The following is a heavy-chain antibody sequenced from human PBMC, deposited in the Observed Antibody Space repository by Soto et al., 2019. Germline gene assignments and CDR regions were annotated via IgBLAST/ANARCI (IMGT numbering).Heavy chain of an antibody. J-gene: IGHJ4*01. CDR1: GYTFIAYY. D-gene: IGHD6-19*01. V-gene: IGHV1-2*02. CDR3: ARDLGSGLYDNFDY. Sequence: QVQLVQSGAEVKKAGASVKVSCKASGYTFIAYYIHWVRQAPGQGLEWMGWINPDSGATNYAQKLQGRVTMTSDTSISAASMELSRLRSDDTAVYYCARDLGSGLYDNFDYRGQATLVTVSS. CDR2: INPDSGAT.